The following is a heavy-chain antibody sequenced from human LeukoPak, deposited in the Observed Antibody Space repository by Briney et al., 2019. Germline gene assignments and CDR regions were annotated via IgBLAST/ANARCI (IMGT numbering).Heavy chain of an antibody. Sequence: GGSLRLSCAASGFTFSSYSMNWVRQAPGKGLEWVSSISSSSSYIYYADSVKGRFTISRDNAKNSLYLQMNSLRAEDTAVYCCARAPGIAVAGTRFDPWGQGTLVTVSS. J-gene: IGHJ5*02. CDR1: GFTFSSYS. D-gene: IGHD6-19*01. CDR3: ARAPGIAVAGTRFDP. V-gene: IGHV3-21*01. CDR2: ISSSSSYI.